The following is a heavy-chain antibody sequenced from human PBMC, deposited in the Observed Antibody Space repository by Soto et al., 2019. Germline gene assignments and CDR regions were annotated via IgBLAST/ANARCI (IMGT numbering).Heavy chain of an antibody. CDR1: GFTFSSYA. Sequence: QVQLVESGGGVVQPGRSLRLSCAASGFTFSSYAMHWVRQAPGKGLEWVAVISYDGSNKYYADSVKGRFTISRDNSKNTLYLQMNSLRAEDTAVYYCARWAEEYCSGGSCYGMDVWGQGTTVTFSS. D-gene: IGHD2-15*01. J-gene: IGHJ6*02. V-gene: IGHV3-30-3*01. CDR3: ARWAEEYCSGGSCYGMDV. CDR2: ISYDGSNK.